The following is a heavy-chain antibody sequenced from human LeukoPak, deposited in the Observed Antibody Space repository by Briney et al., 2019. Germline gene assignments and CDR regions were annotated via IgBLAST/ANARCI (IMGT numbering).Heavy chain of an antibody. CDR3: ARGFDSKSTYFDY. CDR2: ISYSGST. CDR1: GGSISSYY. D-gene: IGHD5-12*01. Sequence: PSETLSLTCTVSGGSISSYYWSWIRQPSGKGLEWIGYISYSGSTKYNPSLKSRVTISLDTSKNQFSLKVRSVTAADTAVYYCARGFDSKSTYFDYWGQGTLVTVSS. V-gene: IGHV4-59*01. J-gene: IGHJ4*02.